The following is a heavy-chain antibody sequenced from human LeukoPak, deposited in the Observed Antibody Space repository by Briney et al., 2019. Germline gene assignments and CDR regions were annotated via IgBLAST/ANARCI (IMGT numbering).Heavy chain of an antibody. CDR2: IYPGDSDT. Sequence: GESLKISCKGPGYSFTSYWIGWVRQMPGKGLEWMGIIYPGDSDTRYSPSFQGQVTISADKSISTAYLQWSSLKASDTAMYYCARVPRPAVAGTVYFDYWGQGTLVTVSS. CDR3: ARVPRPAVAGTVYFDY. V-gene: IGHV5-51*01. D-gene: IGHD6-19*01. J-gene: IGHJ4*02. CDR1: GYSFTSYW.